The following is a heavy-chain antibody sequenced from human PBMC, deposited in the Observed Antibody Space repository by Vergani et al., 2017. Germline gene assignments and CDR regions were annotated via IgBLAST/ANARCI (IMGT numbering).Heavy chain of an antibody. CDR1: GFTFSSYA. CDR2: ISGSGGST. V-gene: IGHV3-23*01. J-gene: IGHJ6*02. Sequence: EVQLLESGGGLVQPGGSLRLSCAASGFTFSSYAMSWVRQAPGKGLEWVSAISGSGGSTYYADSVKGRFTISRDNSKNSLYLQMNSLRAEDTALYYCAKDMNQLLYLGYYYYGMDVWGQGTTVTVSS. CDR3: AKDMNQLLYLGYYYYGMDV. D-gene: IGHD2-2*02.